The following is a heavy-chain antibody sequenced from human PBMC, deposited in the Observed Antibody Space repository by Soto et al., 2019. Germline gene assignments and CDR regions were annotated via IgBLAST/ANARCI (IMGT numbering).Heavy chain of an antibody. CDR2: IYHSGST. CDR3: ARVPDR. V-gene: IGHV4-30-2*01. J-gene: IGHJ5*02. CDR1: GGSISSGGYS. D-gene: IGHD2-2*01. Sequence: TSETLSLTCAVPGGSISSGGYSWSWIRQPPGKGLEWIGYIYHSGSTYYNPSLKSRVTISVDRSKNQFSLKLSSVTAADTAVYYCARVPDRWGQGTLVTVSS.